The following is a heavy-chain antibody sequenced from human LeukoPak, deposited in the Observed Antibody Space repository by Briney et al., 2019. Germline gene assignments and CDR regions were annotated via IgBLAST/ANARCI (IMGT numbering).Heavy chain of an antibody. CDR1: GGSISSSGYY. D-gene: IGHD3-22*01. Sequence: SSETLSLTCTVSGGSISSSGYYWGWIRQPPGKGLEWIGSVYYSGSTYYNPSLRSRVTISVDTSKNQFSLRLSSVTADTAVYYCTRERSGYYHDWGQGTLVTLSS. V-gene: IGHV4-39*07. CDR2: VYYSGST. J-gene: IGHJ4*02. CDR3: TRERSGYYHD.